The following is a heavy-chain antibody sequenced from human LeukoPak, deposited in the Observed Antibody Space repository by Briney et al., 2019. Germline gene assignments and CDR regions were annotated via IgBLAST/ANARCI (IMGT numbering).Heavy chain of an antibody. D-gene: IGHD3-10*01. CDR3: ARDHSTMVRGSNYMDV. J-gene: IGHJ6*03. CDR2: IYYSGST. CDR1: GGSISSYY. V-gene: IGHV4-59*01. Sequence: PSETLSLTCTVPGGSISSYYWSWIRQPPGKGLEWIGYIYYSGSTNYNPSLKGRVTISVDTSKNQSSLKLSSVTAADTAVYYCARDHSTMVRGSNYMDVWGKGTTVTVSS.